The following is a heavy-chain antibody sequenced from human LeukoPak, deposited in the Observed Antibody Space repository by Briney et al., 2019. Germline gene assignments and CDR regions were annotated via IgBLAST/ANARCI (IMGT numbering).Heavy chain of an antibody. Sequence: GGSLRLSCAASGFTFSSYSMNWVRQAPGQGLEWVSYISSSSSTIYYADSVKGRFTISRDNAKNSLYLQMNSLRDEDTAVYYCATHSGYYDSSGYPGYWGQGTLVTVSS. CDR3: ATHSGYYDSSGYPGY. D-gene: IGHD3-22*01. J-gene: IGHJ4*02. V-gene: IGHV3-48*02. CDR1: GFTFSSYS. CDR2: ISSSSSTI.